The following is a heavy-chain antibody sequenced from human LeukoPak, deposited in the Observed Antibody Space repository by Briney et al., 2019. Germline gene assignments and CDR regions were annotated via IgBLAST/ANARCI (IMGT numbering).Heavy chain of an antibody. Sequence: GGSLRLSCAASGFTFSSYAMHWVRQAPGKGLEYVSAISSSGGSTYYANSVKGRFTISRDNSKNTLFLQMNSLRAEDTAVYYWSRVTPISYHSSFDIWGQGTRVTVSS. CDR2: ISSSGGST. J-gene: IGHJ3*02. D-gene: IGHD3-22*01. CDR3: SRVTPISYHSSFDI. V-gene: IGHV3-64*01. CDR1: GFTFSSYA.